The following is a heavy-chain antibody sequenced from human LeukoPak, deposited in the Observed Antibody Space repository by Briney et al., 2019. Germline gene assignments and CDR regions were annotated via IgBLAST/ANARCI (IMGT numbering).Heavy chain of an antibody. CDR3: AKYTSSGSRTFDY. CDR2: ISGSSSST. Sequence: GGSLRLSCAASGFTFSSYAMSWFRQAPGKGLEWVSAISGSSSSTHYADSVKGRFTISRDNSKNTLYLQINSLRAEDTAVYYCAKYTSSGSRTFDYWGQGTLVTVSS. D-gene: IGHD1-26*01. CDR1: GFTFSSYA. J-gene: IGHJ4*02. V-gene: IGHV3-23*01.